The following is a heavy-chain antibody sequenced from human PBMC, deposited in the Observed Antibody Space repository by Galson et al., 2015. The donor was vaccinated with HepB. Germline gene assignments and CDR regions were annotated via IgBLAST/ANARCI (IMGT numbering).Heavy chain of an antibody. J-gene: IGHJ4*01. Sequence: SLRLSCAASGFTFSKYAMSWVRQAPGKGLEWVSAISGGSDITKHADSVRGRFSVSRDNSKNTLYLQMNSLRPEDTAIYYCAKRPNSGDSDFYFDSCGRGTLVTVSS. CDR1: GFTFSKYA. D-gene: IGHD1-26*01. CDR2: ISGGSDIT. V-gene: IGHV3-23*01. CDR3: AKRPNSGDSDFYFDS.